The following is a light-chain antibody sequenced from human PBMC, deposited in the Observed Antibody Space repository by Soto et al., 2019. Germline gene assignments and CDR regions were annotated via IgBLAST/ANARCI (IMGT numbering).Light chain of an antibody. Sequence: QSVLTQPPSASGTPGQRVTISCSGSSSNIGSNYVDWYQQHPGTVPQLLIYRNSERPSGVPDGCSGAKTGTSASLAISGLRSEDEEDDYCAAWDDSLSGVLFGGGTKVTVL. CDR2: RNS. J-gene: IGLJ2*01. V-gene: IGLV1-47*01. CDR1: SSNIGSNY. CDR3: AAWDDSLSGVL.